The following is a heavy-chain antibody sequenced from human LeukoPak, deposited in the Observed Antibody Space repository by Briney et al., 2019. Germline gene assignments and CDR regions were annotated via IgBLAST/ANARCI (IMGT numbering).Heavy chain of an antibody. CDR2: IYYSGST. CDR1: GGSVSSGSYY. J-gene: IGHJ4*02. CDR3: AAAFGSGYYYDFDY. V-gene: IGHV4-61*01. D-gene: IGHD3-3*01. Sequence: SETLSLTCTVSGGSVSSGSYYWSWIRQPPGKGLEWIGYIYYSGSTNYSPSLKSRVTISVDTSKNQFSLKLSSVTAADTAVYYCAAAFGSGYYYDFDYWGQGTLVTVSS.